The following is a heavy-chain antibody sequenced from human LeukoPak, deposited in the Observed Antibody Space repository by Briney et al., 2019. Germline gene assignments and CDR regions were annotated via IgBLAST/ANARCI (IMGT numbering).Heavy chain of an antibody. D-gene: IGHD1-26*01. CDR2: MKHDRSAK. Sequence: GGSLRLSCVGSGFSFSAFWMAWVRQAPGKGLEWVANMKHDRSAKHYVDSVKGRFTISRDNAKNSLYLHMNSLRAEDTAVYYCARGVDGSLDYWGQGTLVTASS. V-gene: IGHV3-7*04. CDR3: ARGVDGSLDY. J-gene: IGHJ4*02. CDR1: GFSFSAFW.